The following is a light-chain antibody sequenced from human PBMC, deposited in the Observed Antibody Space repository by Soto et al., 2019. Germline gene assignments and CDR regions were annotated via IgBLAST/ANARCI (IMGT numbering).Light chain of an antibody. CDR2: FAS. CDR3: QQYKKWPLT. Sequence: EIVMTQSPATLSVSPGEKATLSCRASQSVSNNLAWYQQKPGQAPSLLIYFASTRATGIPARFSGSGSGTEFSLTISSLQSEEFAVYYCQQYKKWPLTSGGGTKVETK. CDR1: QSVSNN. J-gene: IGKJ4*01. V-gene: IGKV3-15*01.